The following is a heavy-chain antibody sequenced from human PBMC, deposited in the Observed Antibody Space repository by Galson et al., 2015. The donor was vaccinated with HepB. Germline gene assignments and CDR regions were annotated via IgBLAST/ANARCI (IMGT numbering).Heavy chain of an antibody. CDR2: IYYSGST. J-gene: IGHJ3*02. D-gene: IGHD5-12*01. CDR1: GGSISSSSYY. V-gene: IGHV4-39*01. CDR3: ARQSYSGYDFGAFDI. Sequence: ETLSLTCTVSGGSISSSSYYWGWIRQPPGKGLEWIGSIYYSGSTYYNPSLKSRVTISVDTSKNQFSLKLSSVTAADTAVYYCARQSYSGYDFGAFDIWGQGTMVTVSS.